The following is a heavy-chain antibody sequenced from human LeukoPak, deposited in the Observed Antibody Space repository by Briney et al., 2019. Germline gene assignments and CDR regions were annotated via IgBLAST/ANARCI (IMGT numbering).Heavy chain of an antibody. V-gene: IGHV1-46*01. CDR3: ARVGVVEARTLGY. CDR2: IDPSGGST. J-gene: IGHJ4*02. D-gene: IGHD3-22*01. Sequence: PGASVKVSCKASGYTFTSYYMHWVRQAPGQGLEWMGIIDPSGGSTSYAQKFQGRVTMTRDMSTSTAYMELSSLRSEDTAVYYCARVGVVEARTLGYWGQGTLVTVSS. CDR1: GYTFTSYY.